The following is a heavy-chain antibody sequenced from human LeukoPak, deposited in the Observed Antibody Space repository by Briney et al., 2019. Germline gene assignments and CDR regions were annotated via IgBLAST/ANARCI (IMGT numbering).Heavy chain of an antibody. Sequence: PSETLSLTCAVSGGSISSSNWWSWVRQPPGKGLEWIGEIYHSGSTNYNPSLKSRVTISVDKSKNQFSLKLSSVTAADTAVYYCARDLGGVFYYYYGMDVWGQGTTVTVSS. CDR2: IYHSGST. J-gene: IGHJ6*02. D-gene: IGHD3-16*01. CDR3: ARDLGGVFYYYYGMDV. V-gene: IGHV4-4*02. CDR1: GGSISSSNW.